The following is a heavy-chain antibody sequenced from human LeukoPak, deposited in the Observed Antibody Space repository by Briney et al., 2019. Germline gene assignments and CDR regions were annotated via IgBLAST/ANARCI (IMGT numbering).Heavy chain of an antibody. CDR2: ISGSGGST. D-gene: IGHD2/OR15-2a*01. CDR3: AKSRTEYCDHGTDSDY. J-gene: IGHJ4*01. CDR1: GFPFSSYA. Sequence: GSLRLSCAASGFPFSSYAMSWVRQAPGKGLEWVSAISGSGGSTYYADSVKGRFTISRDNSKNTLYLQMNSLRAEDTAVYYWAKSRTEYCDHGTDSDYSGDGTLGTVSS. V-gene: IGHV3-23*01.